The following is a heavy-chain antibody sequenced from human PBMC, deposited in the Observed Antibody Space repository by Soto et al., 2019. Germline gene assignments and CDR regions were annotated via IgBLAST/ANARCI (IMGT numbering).Heavy chain of an antibody. CDR3: ARRWGEGRVDY. D-gene: IGHD3-10*01. J-gene: IGHJ4*02. V-gene: IGHV4-4*02. CDR2: IYHSGNT. Sequence: QVQLQESGPGLVKPSGTLSLTCAVSGGSISSSNWWSWVRQPPGKGLEWIGEIYHSGNTNYNPSLKRRVTRAVDKSRNQFSPKLSSVTAADTAVYYCARRWGEGRVDYWGQGTLVTVSS. CDR1: GGSISSSNW.